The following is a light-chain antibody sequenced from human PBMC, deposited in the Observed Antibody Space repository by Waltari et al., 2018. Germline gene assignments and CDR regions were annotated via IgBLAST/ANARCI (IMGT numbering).Light chain of an antibody. CDR2: EVS. CDR1: SSDIGAYNF. Sequence: QSALTQPASVSGSPGQSITISCTGSSSDIGAYNFVSWYQQHPGKAPKLLSHEVSSRPSGVSHRFSGSKSGNTASLTISGLQTEDETDYYCSSYTNSNTYVFGGGTKLTVL. V-gene: IGLV2-14*01. CDR3: SSYTNSNTYV. J-gene: IGLJ3*02.